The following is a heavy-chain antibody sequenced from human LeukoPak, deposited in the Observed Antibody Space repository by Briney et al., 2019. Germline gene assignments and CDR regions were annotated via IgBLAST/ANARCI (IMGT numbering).Heavy chain of an antibody. CDR1: GGSFSGYY. CDR2: INHSGST. CDR3: ARGGSPSTALVSLLRY. Sequence: SETLSHTCVVSGGSFSGYYWSAIRQPPGKGLEWIGEINHSGSTNYNPSLKSRVTISVDTSQNQFSLKLSSVTAADTPVYYCARGGSPSTALVSLLRYWGQGTLVTVSS. V-gene: IGHV4-34*01. D-gene: IGHD5-18*01. J-gene: IGHJ4*02.